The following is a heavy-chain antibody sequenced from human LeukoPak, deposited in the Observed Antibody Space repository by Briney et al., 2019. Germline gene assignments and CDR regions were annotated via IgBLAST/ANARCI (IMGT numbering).Heavy chain of an antibody. CDR3: ARENNHLTWFDP. V-gene: IGHV4-34*01. J-gene: IGHJ5*02. CDR1: GGSFSGYY. CDR2: INHSGST. Sequence: SETLSLTCAVYGGSFSGYYWSWIRQPPGKGLEWIGEINHSGSTNYNPSLKSRVTISVDTSKNQFSLKLSSVTAADTAVYYCARENNHLTWFDPWGQGTLVTVSS.